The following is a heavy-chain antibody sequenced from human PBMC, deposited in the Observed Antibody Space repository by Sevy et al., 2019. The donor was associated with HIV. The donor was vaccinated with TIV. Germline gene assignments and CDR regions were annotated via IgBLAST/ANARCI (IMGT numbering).Heavy chain of an antibody. J-gene: IGHJ6*02. V-gene: IGHV3-11*01. D-gene: IGHD4-17*01. CDR2: IDGNGDTI. Sequence: GGSLRLSCAASGFTFSDYYMSWIRQAPGKGLQWISYIDGNGDTIYYAYSQKGRFTISRDNDKNSLYQQRNSLRAEDTAVYYCARDHVNDGDLGDYYYCAMDVWGQGTTVTVSS. CDR3: ARDHVNDGDLGDYYYCAMDV. CDR1: GFTFSDYY.